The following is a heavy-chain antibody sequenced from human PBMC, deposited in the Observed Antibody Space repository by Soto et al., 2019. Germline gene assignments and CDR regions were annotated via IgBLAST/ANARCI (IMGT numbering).Heavy chain of an antibody. CDR3: ARDSQPGYPYFSYYYYGMDV. CDR1: GGSISSGGYY. CDR2: IYYSGSP. Sequence: QVQLQESGPGRVKPSQTLSLSCTVSGGSISSGGYYWSWIRQHPGKGLEWIGYIYYSGSPYYNPSHQSRVTISVDTTKNQFSLELSSVTAADTAGYYCARDSQPGYPYFSYYYYGMDVWGQGTTVTVSS. V-gene: IGHV4-31*03. J-gene: IGHJ6*02. D-gene: IGHD5-12*01.